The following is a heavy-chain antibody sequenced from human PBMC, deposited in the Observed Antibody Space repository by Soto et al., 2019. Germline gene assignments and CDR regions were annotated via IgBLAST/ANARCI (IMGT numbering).Heavy chain of an antibody. V-gene: IGHV3-23*01. CDR1: GFTFSSYA. CDR2: ISGSGGST. J-gene: IGHJ4*02. CDR3: AKDRLYYDILTGFDVAFDY. Sequence: PGGSLRLSCAASGFTFSSYAMSWVRQAPGKGLEWVSAISGSGGSTYYADSVKGRLTISRDNPKNTLYLQMNSLRAEDTAVYYCAKDRLYYDILTGFDVAFDYWGQGTLVTVSS. D-gene: IGHD3-9*01.